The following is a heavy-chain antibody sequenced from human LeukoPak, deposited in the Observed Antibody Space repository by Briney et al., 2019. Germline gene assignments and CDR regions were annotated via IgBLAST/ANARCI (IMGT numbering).Heavy chain of an antibody. CDR2: ISGSGGST. D-gene: IGHD2-15*01. CDR1: GFAFDDYA. V-gene: IGHV3-23*01. CDR3: AKGHRSGGTCYYDY. J-gene: IGHJ4*02. Sequence: GGSLRLSCAASGFAFDDYAMSWVRQAPGKGLEWVSGISGSGGSTYYADSVKGRFTISRDNSKNTLYLQMNSLRAEDTAVYYCAKGHRSGGTCYYDYWGQGTLVTVSS.